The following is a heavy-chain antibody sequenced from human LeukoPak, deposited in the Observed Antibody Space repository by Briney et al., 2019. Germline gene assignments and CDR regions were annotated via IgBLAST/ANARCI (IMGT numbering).Heavy chain of an antibody. J-gene: IGHJ4*02. D-gene: IGHD4-23*01. CDR2: IYYSGST. CDR1: GGSISSGGYY. V-gene: IGHV4-31*03. Sequence: SQTLSLTCTVSGGSISSGGYYWSWIRQHPGKGLEWIGYIYYSGSTYYNPSLKSRVTISVDTSKNQFSLKLSSVTAADTAVYHCAGEMDGGNLDYWGQGTLVTVSS. CDR3: AGEMDGGNLDY.